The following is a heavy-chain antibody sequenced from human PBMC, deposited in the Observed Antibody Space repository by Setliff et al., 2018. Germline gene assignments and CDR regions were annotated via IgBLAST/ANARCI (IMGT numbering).Heavy chain of an antibody. CDR2: IYYGGST. J-gene: IGHJ3*02. Sequence: TCTVSGGSISSGGYYWSWIRQHPGKGLEWIGYIYYGGSTYYNPSLKSRVTISVDTSKNQFSLKLSSVTAADTAVYYCARDPLTTNRRRAFDIWGQGTMVT. CDR1: GGSISSGGYY. V-gene: IGHV4-31*03. D-gene: IGHD4-17*01. CDR3: ARDPLTTNRRRAFDI.